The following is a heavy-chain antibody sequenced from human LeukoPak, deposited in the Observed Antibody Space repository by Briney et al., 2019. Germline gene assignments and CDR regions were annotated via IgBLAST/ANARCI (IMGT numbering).Heavy chain of an antibody. Sequence: ASVKVSCKASGYTFTGYYMHWVRQAPGQGLEWMGRINPNSGGTNYAQKFQGRVTMTRDTSISTAYMELSRLRSDDTAVYYCARKLGSSWSLSAGPYYFDYWGQGTLVTVSS. CDR2: INPNSGGT. J-gene: IGHJ4*02. V-gene: IGHV1-2*06. CDR1: GYTFTGYY. CDR3: ARKLGSSWSLSAGPYYFDY. D-gene: IGHD6-13*01.